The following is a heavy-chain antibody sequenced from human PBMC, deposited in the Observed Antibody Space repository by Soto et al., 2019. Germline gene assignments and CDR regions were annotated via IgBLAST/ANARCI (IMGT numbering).Heavy chain of an antibody. J-gene: IGHJ4*02. V-gene: IGHV4-34*01. Sequence: PSETLSLTCAVYGGSFSGYYWSWIRQPPGKGLEWIGEINHSGSTNYNPSLKSRVTISVDTSKNQFSLKLSSVTAADTAVYYCARGIYKWLRLKYFDYWGQGTLVTVSS. CDR3: ARGIYKWLRLKYFDY. CDR2: INHSGST. CDR1: GGSFSGYY. D-gene: IGHD5-12*01.